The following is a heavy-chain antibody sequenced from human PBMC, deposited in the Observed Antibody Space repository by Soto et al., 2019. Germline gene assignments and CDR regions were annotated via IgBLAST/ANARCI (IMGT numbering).Heavy chain of an antibody. J-gene: IGHJ6*02. CDR1: GFTFSSYG. Sequence: GGSLRLSCAASGFTFSSYGMHWVRQAPGKGLEWVAVIWYDGSNKYYADSVKGRFTISRDNSKNTLYLQMNSLRAEDTAVYYCARDRGGGDYGEYQYYYYGMDVWGQGTTVTVSS. CDR2: IWYDGSNK. CDR3: ARDRGGGDYGEYQYYYYGMDV. D-gene: IGHD4-17*01. V-gene: IGHV3-33*01.